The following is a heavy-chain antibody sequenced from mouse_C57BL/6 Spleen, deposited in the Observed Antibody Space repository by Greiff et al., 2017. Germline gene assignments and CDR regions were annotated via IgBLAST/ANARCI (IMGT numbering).Heavy chain of an antibody. Sequence: EVKLMESGGDLVKPGGSLKLSCAASGFTFSSYGMSWVRQTPDKRLAWVATISSGGSYTYYPDSVKGRFTISRDNAKNTLYLQMSSLKSEDTAMYYCARGGSDEGFAYWGQGTLVTVSA. J-gene: IGHJ3*01. CDR3: ARGGSDEGFAY. V-gene: IGHV5-6*01. CDR1: GFTFSSYG. CDR2: ISSGGSYT.